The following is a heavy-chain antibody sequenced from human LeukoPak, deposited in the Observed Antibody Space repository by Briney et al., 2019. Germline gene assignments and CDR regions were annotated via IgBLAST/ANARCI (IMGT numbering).Heavy chain of an antibody. CDR3: AKVEVRTAVAGLYYFDY. CDR2: ITYSGGT. V-gene: IGHV4-59*08. D-gene: IGHD6-19*01. Sequence: PSETLSLTCTASGGSISTYYWSWIRQPPGKGLEWIGYITYSGGTNYNPSLKSRVTISVDTSKNQFSLKLSSVTAADTAVYYCAKVEVRTAVAGLYYFDYWGQGTLVTVSS. J-gene: IGHJ4*02. CDR1: GGSISTYY.